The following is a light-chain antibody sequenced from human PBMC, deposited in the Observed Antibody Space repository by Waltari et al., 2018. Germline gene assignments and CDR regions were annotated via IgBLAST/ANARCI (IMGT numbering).Light chain of an antibody. V-gene: IGLV1-44*01. CDR3: SAWDDSLVGPA. CDR1: NSNIGTNN. CDR2: NNN. J-gene: IGLJ2*01. Sequence: QSILVQPPSASGTPGQRVTIFCSGSNSNIGTNNVNWYQQLPGTPPTLLIYNNNLRPSGVPDRFSGSRSGTSASLAISGLQSEDEAEYHCSAWDDSLVGPAFGGGTNLTVL.